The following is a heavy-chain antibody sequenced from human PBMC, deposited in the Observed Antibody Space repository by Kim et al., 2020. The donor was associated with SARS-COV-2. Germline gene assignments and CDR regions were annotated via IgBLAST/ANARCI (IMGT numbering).Heavy chain of an antibody. J-gene: IGHJ4*01. D-gene: IGHD6-13*01. CDR1: GFSFSNYA. CDR2: ISYDGTNK. Sequence: GGSLRLSCAASGFSFSNYAMFWVRQAPGKGLEWVALISYDGTNKDYADSVKGRFTISRDNSKSTLYLQMNSLRVADTAVYFCARKPTTSSWSYSFENWG. CDR3: ARKPTTSSWSYSFEN. V-gene: IGHV3-30*04.